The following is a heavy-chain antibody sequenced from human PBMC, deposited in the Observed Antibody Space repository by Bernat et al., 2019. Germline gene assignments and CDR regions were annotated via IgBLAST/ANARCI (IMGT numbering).Heavy chain of an antibody. CDR3: GCDVETVYSSGWYVA. V-gene: IGHV1-2*06. CDR1: GYTFSDYF. CDR2: INPKSGGT. D-gene: IGHD6-19*01. Sequence: QVQLVQSGAEVQRPGASLKVSCKASGYTFSDYFLHWVRQAPGQGLEWMGRINPKSGGTNYVQKFKGRVTMTRDTSISTVYMELSWLRSDDTAVYYCGCDVETVYSSGWYVAWGRGTLVTVSS. J-gene: IGHJ1*01.